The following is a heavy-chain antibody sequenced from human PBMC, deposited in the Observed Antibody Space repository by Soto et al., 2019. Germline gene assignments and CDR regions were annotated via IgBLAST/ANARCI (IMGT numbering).Heavy chain of an antibody. CDR2: ISRIGSST. J-gene: IGHJ4*02. CDR1: GFTFSSYA. V-gene: IGHV3-23*01. D-gene: IGHD3-3*01. Sequence: GGSLRLSCAASGFTFSSYAMSWVRQAPGKGLEWVSAISRIGSSTYYADSVKGRFTISRDNSKNTLYLQMNSLRAEDTAVYFCAKGYSGLRFLEWLSPHDYWGQGTLVTVSS. CDR3: AKGYSGLRFLEWLSPHDY.